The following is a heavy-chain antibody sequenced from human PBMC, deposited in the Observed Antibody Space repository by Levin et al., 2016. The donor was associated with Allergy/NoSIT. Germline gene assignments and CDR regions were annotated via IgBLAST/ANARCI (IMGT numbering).Heavy chain of an antibody. J-gene: IGHJ4*02. CDR2: IGDSSTFI. V-gene: IGHV3-21*01. D-gene: IGHD1-26*01. CDR3: ARGGAYLRQLPFDY. CDR1: GFAFRSHS. Sequence: GESLKISCAASGFAFRSHSMSWVRQAPGKGLEWVSSIGDSSTFIYYADSVRGRFTISRDNAENSLYLQMDSLRAEDTAVYYCARGGAYLRQLPFDYWGQGTLVTVSS.